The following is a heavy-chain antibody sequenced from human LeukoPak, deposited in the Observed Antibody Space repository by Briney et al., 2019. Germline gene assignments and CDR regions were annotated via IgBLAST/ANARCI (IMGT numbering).Heavy chain of an antibody. D-gene: IGHD2-21*01. Sequence: GGSLRLSCAASGFTFSSYSMNWVRQAQGKGLEWVSYISSSSSTIYYADSVKGRFTISRDNAKNSLYLKMNSLRAEDTAVYYCARDAPLLAFDYWGQGTLVTVSS. J-gene: IGHJ4*02. CDR1: GFTFSSYS. CDR3: ARDAPLLAFDY. CDR2: ISSSSSTI. V-gene: IGHV3-48*01.